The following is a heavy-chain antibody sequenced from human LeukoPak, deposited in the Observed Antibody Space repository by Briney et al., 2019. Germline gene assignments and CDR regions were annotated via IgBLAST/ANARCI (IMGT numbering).Heavy chain of an antibody. CDR1: GITFSSYA. D-gene: IGHD2-2*01. J-gene: IGHJ6*02. Sequence: GGSLRLSCAASGITFSSYAMSWVRQAPGKGLEWVSGISGSGGSTYYADSVKGRFTISRDNSKNTLYLQMNSLRVDDTAVYYCAREQVVVGRGYYGMDVWGQGTTVTVSS. V-gene: IGHV3-23*01. CDR3: AREQVVVGRGYYGMDV. CDR2: ISGSGGST.